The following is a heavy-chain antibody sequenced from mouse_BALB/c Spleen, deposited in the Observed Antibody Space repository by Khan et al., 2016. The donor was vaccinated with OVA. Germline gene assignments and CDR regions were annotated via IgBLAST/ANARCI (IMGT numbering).Heavy chain of an antibody. V-gene: IGHV2-2*02. D-gene: IGHD2-4*01. CDR3: ARRGYDYGRGALFAY. J-gene: IGHJ3*01. Sequence: QVQLKESGPGLVQPSQSLSITCTVSGFSFTNYSVHWVRQSPGKGLEWLGVIWSAGSTDYNAAFISRPTIRKDNSRSQAFFKMNSLQPNDTAIYYCARRGYDYGRGALFAYWGQGTLVTVSA. CDR2: IWSAGST. CDR1: GFSFTNYS.